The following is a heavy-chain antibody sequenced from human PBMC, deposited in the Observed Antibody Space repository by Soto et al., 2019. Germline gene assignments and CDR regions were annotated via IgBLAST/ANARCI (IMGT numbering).Heavy chain of an antibody. D-gene: IGHD3-22*01. V-gene: IGHV4-39*01. CDR2: IYYSGTT. CDR1: GGYISIDSYY. J-gene: IGHJ3*02. CDR3: TRHRAYYYDSSGRDAFDI. Sequence: SETLSLTCTVSGGYISIDSYYWGCIRQPPGKGPEWIGTIYYSGTTYYNPSLKSRVTISVDTSRNQFSLKLSSVTAADTAVYYCTRHRAYYYDSSGRDAFDIWGQGTMVTVSS.